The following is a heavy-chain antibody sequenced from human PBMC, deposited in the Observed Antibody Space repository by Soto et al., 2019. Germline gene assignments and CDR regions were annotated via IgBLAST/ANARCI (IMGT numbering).Heavy chain of an antibody. D-gene: IGHD1-26*01. CDR3: ARQVSVWDRPPQD. CDR2: IKEDGREK. CDR1: GFTVATNW. J-gene: IGHJ4*02. Sequence: EVQLVESGGDLVQPGGSLRLSCAASGFTVATNWMSWVRQAPGKGLEWVANIKEDGREKRYVASVKGRFTISRDNAKSSMYREMNSLRAGDTAGYYCARQVSVWDRPPQDWGQGTLVTVAA. V-gene: IGHV3-7*01.